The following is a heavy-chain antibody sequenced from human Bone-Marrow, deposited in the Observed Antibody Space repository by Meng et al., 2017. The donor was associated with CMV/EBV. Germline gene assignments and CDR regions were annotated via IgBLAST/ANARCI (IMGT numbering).Heavy chain of an antibody. V-gene: IGHV3-53*01. D-gene: IGHD4-11*01. CDR3: ARAISNYYGMDV. J-gene: IGHJ6*02. Sequence: GESLKISCAASGFTVSSNYMSWVRQAPGKGLEWVSVIYSGGSTYYADSVKGRFTISRDNSKNTLYLQMNSLRAEDTAVYYCARAISNYYGMDVWGQGTTVTVSS. CDR1: GFTVSSNY. CDR2: IYSGGST.